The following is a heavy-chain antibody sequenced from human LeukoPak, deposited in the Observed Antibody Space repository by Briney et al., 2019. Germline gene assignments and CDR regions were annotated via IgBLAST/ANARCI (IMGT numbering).Heavy chain of an antibody. J-gene: IGHJ6*03. D-gene: IGHD2-15*01. V-gene: IGHV4-38-2*02. CDR1: GYFIGSGYR. CDR2: IYHRGGT. Sequence: SETLSLTCTVSGYFIGSGYRWGWVRQSPGKGLEWIGNIYHRGGTYYNPSLETRITISMDTSKNQFSLRVRSVTAADTAVYFCARADCGGGSCSSIFYTYMDVWGKGATVTVSS. CDR3: ARADCGGGSCSSIFYTYMDV.